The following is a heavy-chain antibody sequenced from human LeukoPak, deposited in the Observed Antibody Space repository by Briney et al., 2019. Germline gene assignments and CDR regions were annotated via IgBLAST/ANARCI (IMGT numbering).Heavy chain of an antibody. CDR2: ISGSGGST. J-gene: IGHJ4*02. Sequence: PGGSLRLSWAASGFTFSSYAMSWVRQAPEKGLEWVSAISGSGGSTYYADSVKGRFTISRDNSKNTLYLQMNSLRAEDTAVYYCAKDWVQLLPLYYFDYWGQGTLVTVSS. V-gene: IGHV3-23*01. CDR3: AKDWVQLLPLYYFDY. D-gene: IGHD2-15*01. CDR1: GFTFSSYA.